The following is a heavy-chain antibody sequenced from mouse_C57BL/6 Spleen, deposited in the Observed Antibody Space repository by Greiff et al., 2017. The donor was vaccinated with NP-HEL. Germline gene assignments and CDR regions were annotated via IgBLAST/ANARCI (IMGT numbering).Heavy chain of an antibody. CDR3: TGPDGYYPHYYAMDY. Sequence: EVKLEESGGGLVQPGGSMKLSCVASGFTFSNYWMNWVRQSPEKGLEWVAQIRLKSDNYATHYAESVKGRFTISRDDSKSSVYLQMNNLRAEDTGIYYCTGPDGYYPHYYAMDYWGQGTSVTVSS. CDR1: GFTFSNYW. J-gene: IGHJ4*01. CDR2: IRLKSDNYAT. V-gene: IGHV6-3*01. D-gene: IGHD2-3*01.